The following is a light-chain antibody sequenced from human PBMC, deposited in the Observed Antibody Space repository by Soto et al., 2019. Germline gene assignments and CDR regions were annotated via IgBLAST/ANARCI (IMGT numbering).Light chain of an antibody. CDR1: QSVSSN. CDR2: GAS. Sequence: EIVMTQSPATLSVSPVERATLSCRASQSVSSNLAWYQQKAGQAPRLLMYGASTRAIGIPGRFSGSGSGTEFTLTISSLQSEDFAVYYCQQSDKWPPTFGQGTKVDIK. J-gene: IGKJ1*01. CDR3: QQSDKWPPT. V-gene: IGKV3-15*01.